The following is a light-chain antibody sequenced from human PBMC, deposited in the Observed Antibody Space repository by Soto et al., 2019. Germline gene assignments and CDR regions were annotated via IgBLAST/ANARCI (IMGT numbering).Light chain of an antibody. CDR3: QHRYNWPFT. Sequence: EIVLTQSPATLSLSPGERATLSCRTSHSVSTSLAWYQQKPGQAPRLLIYDASNRATGITTTFSVSGSGTDFTLTFSSLEPEDFAVYYCQHRYNWPFTFGPGTKVDIK. V-gene: IGKV3-11*01. CDR1: HSVSTS. J-gene: IGKJ3*01. CDR2: DAS.